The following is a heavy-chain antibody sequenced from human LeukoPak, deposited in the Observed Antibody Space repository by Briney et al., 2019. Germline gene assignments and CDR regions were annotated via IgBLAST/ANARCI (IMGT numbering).Heavy chain of an antibody. CDR2: IISILGIA. Sequence: ASVKVSCKASGGTFSSYAISWVRQAPGQGLEWMGRIISILGIANYAQKFQGRVTITADKSTSTAYMELSSLRSEDTAVYYCASSCSSTCCYQRAGYCSGGNCYSTAFDIWGQGTMVTVSS. J-gene: IGHJ3*02. CDR3: ASSCSSTCCYQRAGYCSGGNCYSTAFDI. D-gene: IGHD2-15*01. V-gene: IGHV1-69*04. CDR1: GGTFSSYA.